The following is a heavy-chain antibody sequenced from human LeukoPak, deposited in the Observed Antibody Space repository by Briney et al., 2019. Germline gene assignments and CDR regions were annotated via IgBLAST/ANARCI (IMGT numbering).Heavy chain of an antibody. V-gene: IGHV3-23*01. Sequence: EGSLRLSCAASGFTFSSYGMSWVRQGPGKGLEWVSAISGSGGSTYYGDSVKGRFTISRDNSKNTLYLQMNSLRAEDTAVYYCAKTRGVQFFHPWGQGTLVTVSS. CDR2: ISGSGGST. CDR3: AKTRGVQFFHP. CDR1: GFTFSSYG. D-gene: IGHD1-1*01. J-gene: IGHJ5*02.